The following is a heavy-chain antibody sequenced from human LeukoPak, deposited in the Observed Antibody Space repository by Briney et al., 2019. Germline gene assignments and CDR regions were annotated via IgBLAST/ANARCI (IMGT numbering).Heavy chain of an antibody. CDR1: GYSLTNYW. Sequence: GGSLKISCKGFGYSLTNYWIGWVRPMPGKGLGWVGIIYSGDSDTRYSPSFQGQVTISADKPISTAYLQWSSLKASDTAMYSCAREANYYDSNLPEDAFDIWGQGTMVTVSS. D-gene: IGHD3-22*01. CDR2: IYSGDSDT. CDR3: AREANYYDSNLPEDAFDI. J-gene: IGHJ3*02. V-gene: IGHV5-51*04.